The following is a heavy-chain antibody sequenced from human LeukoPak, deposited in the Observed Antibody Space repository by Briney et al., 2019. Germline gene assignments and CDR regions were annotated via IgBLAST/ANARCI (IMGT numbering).Heavy chain of an antibody. CDR3: ATSAWWNARKDFDY. J-gene: IGHJ4*02. D-gene: IGHD1-1*01. CDR2: VSSSGVST. CDR1: EFTFSSYA. Sequence: PGGSLRLSCAASEFTFSSYALTWVRQAPGQGLEWVSTVSSSGVSTYYADSVKGRFTISSDNSKNTLYLQMNSLRAEDTAVYYGATSAWWNARKDFDYRGQGTLGTVSS. V-gene: IGHV3-23*01.